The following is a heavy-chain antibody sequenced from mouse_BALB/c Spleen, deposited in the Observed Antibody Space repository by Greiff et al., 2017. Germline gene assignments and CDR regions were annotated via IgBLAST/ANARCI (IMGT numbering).Heavy chain of an antibody. J-gene: IGHJ3*01. V-gene: IGHV3-6*02. CDR2: ISYDGSN. Sequence: DVKLQESGPGLVKPSQSLSLTCSVTGYSITSGYYWNWIRQFPGNKLEWMGYISYDGSNNYNPSLKNRISITRDTSKNQFFLKLNSVTTEDTATYYCARDGIYYGYDRFAYWGQGTLVTVSA. CDR3: ARDGIYYGYDRFAY. D-gene: IGHD2-2*01. CDR1: GYSITSGYY.